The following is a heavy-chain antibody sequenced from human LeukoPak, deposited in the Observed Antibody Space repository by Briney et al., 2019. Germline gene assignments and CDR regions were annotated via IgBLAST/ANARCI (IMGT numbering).Heavy chain of an antibody. CDR3: ARSRLDYFDY. V-gene: IGHV3-30-3*01. D-gene: IGHD2-21*01. CDR1: GFTFSSYA. CDR2: ISYDGSNK. Sequence: GGSLRLSCSVSGFTFSSYAMHWVRQAPGKGLEWVAVISYDGSNKYYADSVKGRFTISRDNSKNTLYLQMNSLRAEDTAVYYCARSRLDYFDYWGQGTLVTVSS. J-gene: IGHJ4*02.